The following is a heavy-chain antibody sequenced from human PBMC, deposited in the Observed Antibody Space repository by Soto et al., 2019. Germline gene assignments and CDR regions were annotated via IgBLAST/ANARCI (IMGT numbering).Heavy chain of an antibody. CDR1: GGSISSGGYY. Sequence: QVQLQESGPGLVKPSQTLSLTCTVSGGSISSGGYYWSWIRQHPGKGLEWIGYIYYSGSTYYNPSRKSRVTISVDTSKDQFSLKRSSMTAADTAVYYCARESRVRYCSSTSCYGFGWFDPWGQGTLVTVSS. J-gene: IGHJ5*02. D-gene: IGHD2-2*01. CDR2: IYYSGST. CDR3: ARESRVRYCSSTSCYGFGWFDP. V-gene: IGHV4-31*03.